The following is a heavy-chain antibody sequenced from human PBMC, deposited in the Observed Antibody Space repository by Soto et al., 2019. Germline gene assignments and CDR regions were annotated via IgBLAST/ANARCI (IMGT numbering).Heavy chain of an antibody. V-gene: IGHV4-59*08. Sequence: SETLSLTCTVSGGSISGYYWSWIRQPPGKGLEWIAYIYSGGKTNYNPALKSRVTISVDTSRNQISLQLSSVTAADTAVYFCARHTSGSYDYWGQGILVTVSS. CDR2: IYSGGKT. CDR1: GGSISGYY. J-gene: IGHJ4*02. CDR3: ARHTSGSYDY. D-gene: IGHD1-26*01.